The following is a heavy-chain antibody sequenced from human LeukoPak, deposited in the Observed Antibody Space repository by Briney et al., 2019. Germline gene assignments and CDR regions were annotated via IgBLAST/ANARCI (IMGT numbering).Heavy chain of an antibody. V-gene: IGHV3-15*01. CDR1: GFNFSISW. CDR2: IKSKIVGVTT. J-gene: IGHJ4*02. Sequence: RGSLRLSCAASGFNFSISWMSWVGQAPGKGLGWVGRIKSKIVGVTTDYAPHVKGRFTISREDSKNMLYLQMTSLKAEDTGVYYCTTVFGGLRFSRGGVQGNLVTVSS. D-gene: IGHD3-16*01. CDR3: TTVFGGLRFSRG.